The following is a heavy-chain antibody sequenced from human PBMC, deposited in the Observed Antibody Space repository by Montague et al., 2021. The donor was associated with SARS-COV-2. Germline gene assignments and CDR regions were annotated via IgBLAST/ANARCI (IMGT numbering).Heavy chain of an antibody. CDR3: ARKGSQKTPLAY. D-gene: IGHD3-10*01. Sequence: SETLSLTCVVYGDSISTDNWRTWVRLPPENGQEWVGKIYHTGSTKYKPSLKSRVIMSVAKSWNQFSLRLTSVTAADTAFYYWARKGSQKTPLAYWGQGTLVTVSS. V-gene: IGHV4-4*02. J-gene: IGHJ4*02. CDR1: GDSISTDNW. CDR2: IYHTGST.